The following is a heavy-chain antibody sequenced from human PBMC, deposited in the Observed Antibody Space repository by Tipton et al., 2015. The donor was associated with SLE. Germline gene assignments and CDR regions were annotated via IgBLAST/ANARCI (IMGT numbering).Heavy chain of an antibody. CDR3: ARARAISPYYFDY. CDR1: GGSISSSSYY. V-gene: IGHV4-39*07. CDR2: NYYSGST. D-gene: IGHD3-3*01. Sequence: TLSLTCTVSGGSISSSSYYWGWIRQPPGKGLEWIGRNYYSGSTYYNPSLKSRVTISVDTSKNQFSLNLSSVTAADTAVYYCARARAISPYYFDYWGQGTLVAVSS. J-gene: IGHJ4*02.